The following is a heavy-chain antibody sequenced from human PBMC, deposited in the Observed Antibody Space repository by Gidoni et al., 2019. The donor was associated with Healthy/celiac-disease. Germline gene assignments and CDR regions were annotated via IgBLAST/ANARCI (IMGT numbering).Heavy chain of an antibody. CDR2: IWYDGRHK. Sequence: QVQLVESGGDVVQPGRSMTLSCAASGFTLSSYGMLWVRQAPGKGLEWVAVIWYDGRHKSYADSVKRRFTISSDNSQSTLYLQMNSLRAEDTAVYYCARDGGYIYGSSFDYWGQGTLVTVSS. CDR1: GFTLSSYG. D-gene: IGHD5-18*01. V-gene: IGHV3-33*01. J-gene: IGHJ4*02. CDR3: ARDGGYIYGSSFDY.